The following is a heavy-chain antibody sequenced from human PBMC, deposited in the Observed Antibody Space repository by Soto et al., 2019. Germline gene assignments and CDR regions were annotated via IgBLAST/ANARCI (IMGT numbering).Heavy chain of an antibody. D-gene: IGHD3-9*01. CDR3: AIDQEYYDIVTGRGLYYYYVMDV. CDR1: GFTVIRYV. Sequence: GGSLPRSSAASGFTVIRYVIHCVSQTPGEGLDWFSNTSSSGSTIYDADSVKDRVTISRDNAKNSLYLQMNSLRAEHTAVYYCAIDQEYYDIVTGRGLYYYYVMDVWGPGT. J-gene: IGHJ6*01. V-gene: IGHV3-48*03. CDR2: TSSSGSTI.